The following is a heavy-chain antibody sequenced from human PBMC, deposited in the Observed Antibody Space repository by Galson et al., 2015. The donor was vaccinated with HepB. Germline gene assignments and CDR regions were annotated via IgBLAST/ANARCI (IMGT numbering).Heavy chain of an antibody. J-gene: IGHJ4*02. CDR1: GFTFSSYA. D-gene: IGHD6-13*01. CDR3: AKRDNIAAAGMRGGFDY. CDR2: ISGSGGST. V-gene: IGHV3-23*01. Sequence: SLRLSCAASGFTFSSYAMSWVRQAPGKGLEWVSAISGSGGSTYYADSVKGRFTISRDNSKNTLYLQMNSLRAEDTAVYYCAKRDNIAAAGMRGGFDYWGQGTLVTVSS.